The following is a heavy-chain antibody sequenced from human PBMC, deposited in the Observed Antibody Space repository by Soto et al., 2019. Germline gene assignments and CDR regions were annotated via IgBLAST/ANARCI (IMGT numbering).Heavy chain of an antibody. CDR3: ARDYYGDYSSYYGMDV. CDR2: IYYSGST. V-gene: IGHV4-59*01. CDR1: GGSISSYY. J-gene: IGHJ6*02. Sequence: SETLSLTCTVSGGSISSYYWSWIRQPPGKGLEWIGYIYYSGSTNYNPSLKSRVTISVDTSKNQFSLKLSSVTAADTAVYYCARDYYGDYSSYYGMDVWGQGTTVTVSS. D-gene: IGHD4-17*01.